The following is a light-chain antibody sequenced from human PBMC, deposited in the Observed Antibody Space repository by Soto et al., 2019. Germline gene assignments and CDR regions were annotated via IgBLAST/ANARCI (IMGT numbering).Light chain of an antibody. V-gene: IGKV3-11*01. CDR2: DAS. Sequence: ETVLTHSPATLSLSPGERATLCCRASQSVSSYLAWYQQKPGQAPRLLIYDASNRATGIPARFSGSGSGTDFTLTISSLEPEDFAVYYCQQRSNWPLTFGGGTKVDIK. CDR3: QQRSNWPLT. J-gene: IGKJ4*01. CDR1: QSVSSY.